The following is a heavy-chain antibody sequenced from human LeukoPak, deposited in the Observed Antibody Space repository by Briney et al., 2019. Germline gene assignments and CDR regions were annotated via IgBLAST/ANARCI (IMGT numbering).Heavy chain of an antibody. CDR3: ARHVIYYNGWGSFLPWFDP. V-gene: IGHV5-10-1*01. CDR2: IDPSDSYT. Sequence: GESLRISCKGSGYSFTSYWISWVRQMPGKGLEWMGRIDPSDSYTNYSPSFQGHVTISADKSISTAYLQWSSLKASDTAMYYCARHVIYYNGWGSFLPWFDPWGQGTLVTVSS. J-gene: IGHJ5*02. CDR1: GYSFTSYW. D-gene: IGHD3-10*01.